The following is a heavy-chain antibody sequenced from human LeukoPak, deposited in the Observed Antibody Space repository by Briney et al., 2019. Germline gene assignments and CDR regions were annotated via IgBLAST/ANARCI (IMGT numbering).Heavy chain of an antibody. J-gene: IGHJ1*01. CDR1: GYTFTGYY. Sequence: GASVKVSCKASGYTFTGYYMHWVRQAPGQGLEWMGWINPNSGGTTYAQKFQGRVTMTRDTSISTAYMELSRLTSDDTAVYYCATDPYGDHEYFQHWGQGTLVTVSS. D-gene: IGHD4-17*01. CDR3: ATDPYGDHEYFQH. CDR2: INPNSGGT. V-gene: IGHV1-2*02.